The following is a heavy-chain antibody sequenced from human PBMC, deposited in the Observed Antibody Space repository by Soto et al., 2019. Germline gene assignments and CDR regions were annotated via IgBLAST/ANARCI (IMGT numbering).Heavy chain of an antibody. CDR3: AREGGYSSSWYTFDY. J-gene: IGHJ4*02. D-gene: IGHD6-13*01. V-gene: IGHV3-48*02. CDR2: ISSSSSTI. Sequence: PGGSLRLSCAASGFTFSSYIMNWVRQAPGKGLEWVSYISSSSSTIYYADSVKGRFTISRDNAKNSLYLQMNSLRDEDTAVYYCAREGGYSSSWYTFDYWGQGTLVTFSS. CDR1: GFTFSSYI.